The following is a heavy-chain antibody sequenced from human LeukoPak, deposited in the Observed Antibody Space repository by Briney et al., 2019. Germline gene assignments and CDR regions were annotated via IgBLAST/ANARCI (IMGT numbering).Heavy chain of an antibody. CDR1: GFTVSSHY. D-gene: IGHD4-23*01. CDR3: ANVPVLGTRENLQH. CDR2: MYSGGST. V-gene: IGHV3-66*01. J-gene: IGHJ1*01. Sequence: GGSLRLSCAASGFTVSSHYMSWVRQAPGKGLEWVSLMYSGGSTEYADSVKGRFTISRDISKNTVHLQMNSLRAEDTAVYYCANVPVLGTRENLQHWGQGTMVTVSS.